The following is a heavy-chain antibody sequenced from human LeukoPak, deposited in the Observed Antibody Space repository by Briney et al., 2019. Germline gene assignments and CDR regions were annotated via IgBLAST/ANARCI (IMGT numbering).Heavy chain of an antibody. D-gene: IGHD4-23*01. V-gene: IGHV3-74*01. J-gene: IGHJ4*02. CDR3: ARGGDYGGKGNFDY. CDR1: GFTFSSYW. Sequence: PGGSLRLSCAASGFTFSSYWMHWVRQAPGKGLVWVSRINSDGSSTSYADPVKGRFTISRDNAKNTLYLQMNSLRAEDTAVYYCARGGDYGGKGNFDYWGQGTLVTVSS. CDR2: INSDGSST.